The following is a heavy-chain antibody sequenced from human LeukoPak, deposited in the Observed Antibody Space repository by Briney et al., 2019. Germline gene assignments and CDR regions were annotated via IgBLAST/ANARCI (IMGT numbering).Heavy chain of an antibody. V-gene: IGHV3-9*01. CDR1: GFTFDDYA. D-gene: IGHD3-16*01. CDR3: ASQPSFGHLLSGFHFDC. Sequence: GGSLRLSCAASGFTFDDYAMHWVRQAPGKGLEWVSGINWNSGSIGYADSVKGRFTISRDNAKNSLYLQMNSLRAEDTALYYCASQPSFGHLLSGFHFDCWGQGNLVTVSS. CDR2: INWNSGSI. J-gene: IGHJ4*02.